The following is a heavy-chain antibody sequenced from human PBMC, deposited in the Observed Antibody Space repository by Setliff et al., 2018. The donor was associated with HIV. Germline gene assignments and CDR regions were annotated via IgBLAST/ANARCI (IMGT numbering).Heavy chain of an antibody. CDR1: GDSVSGSNW. J-gene: IGHJ4*02. CDR2: VYHSGAT. V-gene: IGHV4-4*02. Sequence: PSETLSLTCNVSGDSVSGSNWWTWVRRSPQKGLEWIGEVYHSGATNYNPSLKSRVAMSVDKSENQFSLRLTSVTAADTAVYYCARVVSRATVGGWNYYIDYWGQGTLVTVSS. D-gene: IGHD1-26*01. CDR3: ARVVSRATVGGWNYYIDY.